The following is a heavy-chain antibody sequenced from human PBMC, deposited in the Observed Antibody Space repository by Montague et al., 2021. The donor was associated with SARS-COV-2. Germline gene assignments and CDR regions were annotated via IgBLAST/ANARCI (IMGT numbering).Heavy chain of an antibody. J-gene: IGHJ6*03. Sequence: SLRLSCTASGFTFGSYWMHWVCQAPGKGLVWVSRINSNGSSTNYADSMKGRFTISGDTAKNTLYLQMNSLRAENTAVYYGARGAWLLSLVYYYYMDVWGKGTTVTVSS. CDR2: INSNGSST. CDR1: GFTFGSYW. CDR3: ARGAWLLSLVYYYYMDV. D-gene: IGHD3-3*01. V-gene: IGHV3-74*01.